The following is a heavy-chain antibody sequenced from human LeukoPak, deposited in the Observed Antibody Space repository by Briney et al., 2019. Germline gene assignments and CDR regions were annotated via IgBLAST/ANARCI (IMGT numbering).Heavy chain of an antibody. J-gene: IGHJ5*02. Sequence: SETLSLTCTVSGGSISSSSYYWGWIRQPPGKGLEWIGSIYYSGSTYYNPSLKSRVTISVDTSKNQFSLKLSSVTAADTAVYYCARETSGSYSYNWFDPWGQGTLVTVSS. D-gene: IGHD1-26*01. CDR2: IYYSGST. CDR1: GGSISSSSYY. V-gene: IGHV4-39*02. CDR3: ARETSGSYSYNWFDP.